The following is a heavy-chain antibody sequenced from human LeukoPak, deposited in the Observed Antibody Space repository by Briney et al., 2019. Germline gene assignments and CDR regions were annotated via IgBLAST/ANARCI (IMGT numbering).Heavy chain of an antibody. Sequence: GASVKVSCKASGYTFTSYGISWVRQAPGQGLEWMGWINPNSGGTNYAQKFQGRVTMTRDTSISTAYMELSRLRSDDTAVYYCARDGQLADYYYMDVWGKGTTVTVSS. J-gene: IGHJ6*03. CDR1: GYTFTSYG. V-gene: IGHV1-2*02. CDR3: ARDGQLADYYYMDV. D-gene: IGHD6-6*01. CDR2: INPNSGGT.